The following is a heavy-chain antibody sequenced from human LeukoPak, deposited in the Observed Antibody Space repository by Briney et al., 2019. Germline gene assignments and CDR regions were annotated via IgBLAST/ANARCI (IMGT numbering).Heavy chain of an antibody. CDR3: AKDYSKTSYYGSGTYYRPNWFDP. CDR2: INSDGSST. Sequence: GGSLRLSCAASGIILSSYWMSWVRQAPGKGLVWVSRINSDGSSTSSADSVKGRFTISRDNSKSTLYLQMNSLRAEDTAVYYCAKDYSKTSYYGSGTYYRPNWFDPWGQGTLVTVSS. J-gene: IGHJ5*02. D-gene: IGHD3-10*01. V-gene: IGHV3-74*01. CDR1: GIILSSYW.